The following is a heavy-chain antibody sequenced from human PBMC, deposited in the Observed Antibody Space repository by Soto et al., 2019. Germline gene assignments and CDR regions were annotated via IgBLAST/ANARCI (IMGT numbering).Heavy chain of an antibody. CDR1: GFTFSSCT. CDR3: SGCSGGACHKNYGMDV. CDR2: ISPSSGHI. D-gene: IGHD2-15*01. J-gene: IGHJ6*02. Sequence: ELQLVESGGGLVQPGGSLRLSCAASGFTFSSCTMNWVRQAPGKGLEWVSSISPSSGHIYYADSVKGRFTISRDNAKNSLFLQMNRLRGEDTAVYYCSGCSGGACHKNYGMDVWGQGTTVTVSS. V-gene: IGHV3-21*06.